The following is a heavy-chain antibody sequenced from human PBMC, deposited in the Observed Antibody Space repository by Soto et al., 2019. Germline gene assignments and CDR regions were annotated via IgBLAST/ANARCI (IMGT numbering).Heavy chain of an antibody. J-gene: IGHJ4*02. CDR1: GGSFSGYY. D-gene: IGHD6-13*01. CDR2: INHSGST. Sequence: QVQLQQWGAGLLKPSETLSLTCAVYGGSFSGYYWSWIRQPPGKGLEWIGEINHSGSTNYNPSLKSRVTISVDTSKNQFSLKLSSVTAADTALYYCARGSGRRVYSSRWSQYYFDYWGQGTLVTVSS. CDR3: ARGSGRRVYSSRWSQYYFDY. V-gene: IGHV4-34*01.